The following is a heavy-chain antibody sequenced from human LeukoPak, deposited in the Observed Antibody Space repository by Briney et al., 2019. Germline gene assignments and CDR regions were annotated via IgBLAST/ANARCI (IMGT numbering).Heavy chain of an antibody. Sequence: GGSLRLSCAASGFTFSSLWMTRVRQAPGKGLEWVANIKKDGSDRSYVDSVKGRFTISRDNAKNSLYLQMNSLRAEDTAVFYCARDPRTTVTTSTSFDYWGQGTLATVSS. CDR1: GFTFSSLW. CDR3: ARDPRTTVTTSTSFDY. D-gene: IGHD4-17*01. CDR2: IKKDGSDR. J-gene: IGHJ4*02. V-gene: IGHV3-7*01.